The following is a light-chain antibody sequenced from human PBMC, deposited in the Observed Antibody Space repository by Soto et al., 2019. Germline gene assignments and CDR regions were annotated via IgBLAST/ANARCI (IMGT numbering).Light chain of an antibody. CDR2: GAS. CDR1: QSVSSSY. Sequence: EIVLTQSPGTLSLSPGERATLSCRASQSVSSSYLAWYQQKPGQAPRLLIYGASSRATGIPDRVCGSGSGTDFTLTISRLEPEDIAVYYGRQYGSGYPYTFGQATKLDIK. V-gene: IGKV3-20*01. J-gene: IGKJ2*01. CDR3: RQYGSGYPYT.